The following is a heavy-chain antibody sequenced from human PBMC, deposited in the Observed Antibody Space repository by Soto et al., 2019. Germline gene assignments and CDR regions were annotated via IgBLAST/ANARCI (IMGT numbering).Heavy chain of an antibody. CDR3: ARDRRDGYNFLLDY. D-gene: IGHD5-12*01. CDR2: IWYDGSNK. CDR1: GFTFSSYG. V-gene: IGHV3-33*01. Sequence: QVQLVESGGGVVQPGRSLRLSCAASGFTFSSYGMHWVRQAPGKGLEWVAVIWYDGSNKYYADSVKGRFTISRDNSKNTLYLQMNSLRAEDTAVYYCARDRRDGYNFLLDYWGQGTLVTVSS. J-gene: IGHJ4*02.